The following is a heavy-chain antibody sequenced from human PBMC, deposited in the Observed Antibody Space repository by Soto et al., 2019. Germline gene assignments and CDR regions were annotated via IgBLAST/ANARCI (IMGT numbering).Heavy chain of an antibody. J-gene: IGHJ3*02. CDR1: GFTFSSYS. CDR2: ISSSSSYI. D-gene: IGHD6-13*01. V-gene: IGHV3-21*01. Sequence: GGSLRLSCAASGFTFSSYSMNWVLQAPGKGLEWVSSISSSSSYIYYADSVKGRFTISRDNAKNSLYLQMNSLRAEDTAVYYCARGYSSSWGPNDAFDIWGQGTMVTVSS. CDR3: ARGYSSSWGPNDAFDI.